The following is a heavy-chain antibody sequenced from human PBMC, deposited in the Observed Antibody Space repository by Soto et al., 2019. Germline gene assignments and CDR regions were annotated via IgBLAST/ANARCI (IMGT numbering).Heavy chain of an antibody. CDR3: ARDEYNIVLVPVVSD. CDR2: IWYDGSNK. CDR1: GFSFSSYG. V-gene: IGHV3-33*01. Sequence: QVQLVESGGGVVQPGRSLRLSCAASGFSFSSYGMHWVRQAPGKGLEWVAFIWYDGSNKYYADSVKGRFTISRDNSKNTLYLQMHSLRAEDTAVYHCARDEYNIVLVPVVSDWGQGTLVTVSS. D-gene: IGHD2-2*01. J-gene: IGHJ4*02.